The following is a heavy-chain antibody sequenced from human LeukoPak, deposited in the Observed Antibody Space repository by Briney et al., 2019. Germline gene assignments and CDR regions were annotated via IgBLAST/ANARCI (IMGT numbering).Heavy chain of an antibody. CDR2: IYHSGST. CDR3: ARNSFWREPQTFYGSGSYYGMDV. CDR1: GGSISSGGYS. J-gene: IGHJ6*02. V-gene: IGHV4-30-2*01. Sequence: SQTLSLTCAVSGGSISSGGYSWSWIRQPPGKGLEWIGYIYHSGSTYYNPSLKSRVTISVDRSKSQFSLKLSSVTAADTAVYYCARNSFWREPQTFYGSGSYYGMDVWGQGTTVTVSS. D-gene: IGHD3-10*01.